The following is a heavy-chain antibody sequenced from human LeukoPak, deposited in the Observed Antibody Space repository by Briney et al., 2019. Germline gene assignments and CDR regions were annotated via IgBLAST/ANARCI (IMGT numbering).Heavy chain of an antibody. Sequence: GGSLRLSCAASGFTFSSYWMSWVRQAPGKGLEWVANIKQDGSEKYYVDSVKGRFTISRDDAKNSLYLQMNSLRAEDTAVYYCARVGSTGYSYGCFDYWGQGTLVTVSS. V-gene: IGHV3-7*03. D-gene: IGHD5-18*01. J-gene: IGHJ4*02. CDR3: ARVGSTGYSYGCFDY. CDR2: IKQDGSEK. CDR1: GFTFSSYW.